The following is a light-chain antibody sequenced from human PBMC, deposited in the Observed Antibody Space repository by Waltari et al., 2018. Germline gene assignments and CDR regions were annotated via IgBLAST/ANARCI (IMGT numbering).Light chain of an antibody. V-gene: IGLV2-14*03. Sequence: QSALTQPASVSGSPGQSITISCTGTSSDVGGYNFVSWYQQHPGKGPKPIIYDVNKRPSGVSNRFSGSKSGNTASLTISGLQAEDEADYYCNSYTSSSTDVFGAGTKVTVL. CDR1: SSDVGGYNF. J-gene: IGLJ1*01. CDR2: DVN. CDR3: NSYTSSSTDV.